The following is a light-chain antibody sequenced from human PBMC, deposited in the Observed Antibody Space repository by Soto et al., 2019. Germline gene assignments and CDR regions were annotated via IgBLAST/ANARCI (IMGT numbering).Light chain of an antibody. J-gene: IGLJ2*01. CDR2: RNN. Sequence: QSVLTQPPSASGTPGQRVTISWSGSSSNIGSNYVFWYQHLPGTAPKLLIYRNNQRPSGVPDRFSGSKSGTSASLAISGLRSEDETDYYCAAWDDSLSGVVFGGGTQVTVL. CDR3: AAWDDSLSGVV. V-gene: IGLV1-47*01. CDR1: SSNIGSNY.